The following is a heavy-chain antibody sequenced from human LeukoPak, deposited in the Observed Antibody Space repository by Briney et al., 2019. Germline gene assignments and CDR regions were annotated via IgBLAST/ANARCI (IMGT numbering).Heavy chain of an antibody. D-gene: IGHD3-10*01. Sequence: GGTLRLSCVASGFTFINYGMSWVRQAPGKGLEWVSGISGSGGDTYYADSVKGRFTVSRDNSKNTLYVQMHSLRAEDTAVYYCARAAKFEFYFDYWGQGTLVTVSS. V-gene: IGHV3-23*01. CDR1: GFTFINYG. CDR3: ARAAKFEFYFDY. CDR2: ISGSGGDT. J-gene: IGHJ4*02.